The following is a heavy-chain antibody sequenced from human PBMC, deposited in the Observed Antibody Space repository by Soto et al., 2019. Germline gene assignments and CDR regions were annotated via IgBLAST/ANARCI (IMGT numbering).Heavy chain of an antibody. CDR2: INAGNGNT. CDR3: ARGPGGPDGPGDY. D-gene: IGHD2-15*01. J-gene: IGHJ4*02. CDR1: GYTFTSYA. V-gene: IGHV1-3*01. Sequence: QVQLVQSGAEVKKPGASVKVSCKASGYTFTSYAMHWVRQAPGQRLEWMGWINAGNGNTKYSQKFQGRVTITRDTSASTADMELSSLRSEDTAVYYCARGPGGPDGPGDYWGQGTLDTVSS.